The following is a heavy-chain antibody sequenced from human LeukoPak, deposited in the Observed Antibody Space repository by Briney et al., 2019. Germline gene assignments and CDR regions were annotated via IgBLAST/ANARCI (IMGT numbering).Heavy chain of an antibody. Sequence: SETLSLTCAVYGGSFSGYYWSWIRQPAGKGLEWIGRIYTSGSTNYNPSLKSRVTISVDTSKNQFSLKLSSVTAADTAVYYCARGYYCSGGSCYDDHWFDPWGQGTLVTVSS. CDR3: ARGYYCSGGSCYDDHWFDP. D-gene: IGHD2-15*01. V-gene: IGHV4-59*10. CDR1: GGSFSGYY. CDR2: IYTSGST. J-gene: IGHJ5*02.